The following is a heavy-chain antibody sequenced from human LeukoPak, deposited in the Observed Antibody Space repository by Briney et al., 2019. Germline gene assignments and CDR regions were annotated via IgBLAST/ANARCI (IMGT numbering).Heavy chain of an antibody. CDR1: GFTLSSYE. J-gene: IGHJ4*02. V-gene: IGHV4-59*01. CDR2: IYYSGST. CDR3: ARETLLVGATAYYFDY. Sequence: GSLRLSCAASGFTLSSYEMNWVRQAPGKGLEWVGYIYYSGSTNYNPSLKSRVTISVDTSKNQFSLKLSSVTAADTAVYYCARETLLVGATAYYFDYWGQGTLVTVSS. D-gene: IGHD1-26*01.